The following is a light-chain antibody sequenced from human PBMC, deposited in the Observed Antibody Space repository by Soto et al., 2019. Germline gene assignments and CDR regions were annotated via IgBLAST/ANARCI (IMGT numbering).Light chain of an antibody. J-gene: IGKJ2*01. Sequence: EIVMTQSPATLSVSPGERATLSCRASQSVSSNLAWYQQKPGQAPRLLIYGASTRATGIPARFSGSGSGTEFTLTISSLQSEDFEVDYCQQYNNWPPLYTFGQGTKLEIK. CDR1: QSVSSN. CDR3: QQYNNWPPLYT. V-gene: IGKV3-15*01. CDR2: GAS.